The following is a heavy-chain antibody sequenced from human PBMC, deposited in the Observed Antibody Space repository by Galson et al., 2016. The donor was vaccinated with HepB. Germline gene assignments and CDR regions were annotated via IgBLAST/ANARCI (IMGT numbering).Heavy chain of an antibody. D-gene: IGHD3-16*01. V-gene: IGHV3-13*04. CDR2: IGTAGDT. Sequence: SLRLSCAASGFTFSSYDMHWVRQATGKGLEWVSGIGTAGDTYYPGSVKGRFTISRENAKNSLYLQMNSLTAGDTAVYYCARESTGRGVDAFDIWGQGTMVIVSS. CDR1: GFTFSSYD. CDR3: ARESTGRGVDAFDI. J-gene: IGHJ3*02.